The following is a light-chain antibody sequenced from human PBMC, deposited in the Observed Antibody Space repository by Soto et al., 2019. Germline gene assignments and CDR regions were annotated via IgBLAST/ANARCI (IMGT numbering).Light chain of an antibody. V-gene: IGLV2-14*01. CDR1: SSHVGGYNY. Sequence: QSVLTQPASVSGSPGQSITMSCTGTSSHVGGYNYISWYQQHPGKAPKLMIYEISNRPSGVSNRFSGSKSGNTASPTISGLQAEDEADYYCSSYTSPSTLVFGGATKVTVL. CDR3: SSYTSPSTLV. J-gene: IGLJ2*01. CDR2: EIS.